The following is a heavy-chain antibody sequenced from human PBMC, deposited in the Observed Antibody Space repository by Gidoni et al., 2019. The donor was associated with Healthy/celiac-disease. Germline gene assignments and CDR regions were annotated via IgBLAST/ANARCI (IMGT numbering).Heavy chain of an antibody. CDR1: GGSISSGGYY. V-gene: IGHV4-31*03. J-gene: IGHJ4*02. CDR2: IYYSGST. CDR3: ARDHGSGSYPSYYFDY. Sequence: QVQLQESGPGLVKPSQPLSLTCTVSGGSISSGGYYWSWIRQHPGKGLEWIGYIYYSGSTYYNPSLKSRVTISVDTSKNQFSLKLSSVTAADTAVYYCARDHGSGSYPSYYFDYWGQGTLVTVSS. D-gene: IGHD3-10*01.